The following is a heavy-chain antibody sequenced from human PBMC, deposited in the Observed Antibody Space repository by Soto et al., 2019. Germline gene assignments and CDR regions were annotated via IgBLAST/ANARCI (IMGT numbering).Heavy chain of an antibody. CDR3: VXDLGDYYDSGIFFYY. D-gene: IGHD3-10*01. Sequence: QVQLVQSGTEVKKPGASVKVSCKASGYTFTDFGISWXXXXXXIVLEWMAWIGDYSDKKWNAQKFKGRVSMTTDTXTXXXXXXXXXXXSXATALYFXVXDLGDYYDSGIFFYYWGRGALVTVAS. CDR1: GYTFTDFG. V-gene: IGHV1-18*01. CDR2: IGDYSDKK. J-gene: IGHJ4*02.